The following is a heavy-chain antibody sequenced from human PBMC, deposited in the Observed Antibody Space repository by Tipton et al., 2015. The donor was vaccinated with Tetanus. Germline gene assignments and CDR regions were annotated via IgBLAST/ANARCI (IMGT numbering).Heavy chain of an antibody. J-gene: IGHJ5*02. D-gene: IGHD6-19*01. V-gene: IGHV4-34*01. Sequence: TLSLTCAVSGASFSDSYWSWIRQPPGKGLEWVGEIRPDGSPYYSPSLRSRATISVDTSKNHFSLNLTSVTASDTAVYYCAFLPKHWLVPSFDPWGQGSLVTVSS. CDR2: IRPDGSP. CDR1: GASFSDSY. CDR3: AFLPKHWLVPSFDP.